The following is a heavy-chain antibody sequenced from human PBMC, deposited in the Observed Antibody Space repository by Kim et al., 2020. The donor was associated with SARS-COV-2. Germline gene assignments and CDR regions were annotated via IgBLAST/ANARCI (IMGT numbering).Heavy chain of an antibody. CDR3: AKSAVSASRFLEWLLVFDY. V-gene: IGHV3-23*01. CDR2: ISGSGGST. J-gene: IGHJ4*02. D-gene: IGHD3-3*01. CDR1: GFTFSSYA. Sequence: GGSLRLSCAASGFTFSSYAMSWVRQAPGKGLEWVSAISGSGGSTYYADSVKGRFTISRDNSKNTLYLQMNSLRAEDTAVYYCAKSAVSASRFLEWLLVFDYWGQGTLVTVSS.